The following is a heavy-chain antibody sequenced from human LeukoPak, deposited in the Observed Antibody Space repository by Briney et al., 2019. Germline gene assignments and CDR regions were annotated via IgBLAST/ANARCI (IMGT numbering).Heavy chain of an antibody. CDR2: ISSSSSTI. Sequence: GGSLRLSCVVSGFTFSSYGMHWVRQAPGKGLEWVSYISSSSSTIYYADSVKGRFTISRDNAKNSLYLQMNSLRDEDTAVYYCAGLHSYGFDYWGQGTLVTVSS. J-gene: IGHJ4*02. CDR3: AGLHSYGFDY. D-gene: IGHD5-18*01. CDR1: GFTFSSYG. V-gene: IGHV3-48*02.